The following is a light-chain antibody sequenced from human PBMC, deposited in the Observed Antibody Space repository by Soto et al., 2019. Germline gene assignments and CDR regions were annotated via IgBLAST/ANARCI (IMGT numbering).Light chain of an antibody. CDR1: QSVSSY. CDR3: QQRSKWPWT. Sequence: EIVLTQSPATLSLSPGERATLSCRASQSVSSYLAWYQQKPGQAPRLLIYDASNSATGIPARFSGSGSGTDFTLTISSLEPEDFAVYYCQQRSKWPWTFGQGTKVEIK. CDR2: DAS. J-gene: IGKJ1*01. V-gene: IGKV3-11*01.